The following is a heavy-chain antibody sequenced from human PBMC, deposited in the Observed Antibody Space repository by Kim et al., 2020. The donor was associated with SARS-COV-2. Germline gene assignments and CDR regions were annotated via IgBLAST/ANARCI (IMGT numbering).Heavy chain of an antibody. CDR1: GGSISSSSYY. CDR2: IYYSGST. CDR3: ARHGNYYDSSGYYPIYYYGMDV. J-gene: IGHJ6*02. V-gene: IGHV4-39*01. D-gene: IGHD3-22*01. Sequence: SETLSLTCTVSGGSISSSSYYWGWIRQPPGKGLEWIGSIYYSGSTYYIPSLKSRVTISVDTSKNQFSLKLSSVTAADTAVYYCARHGNYYDSSGYYPIYYYGMDVWGQGTTVTVSS.